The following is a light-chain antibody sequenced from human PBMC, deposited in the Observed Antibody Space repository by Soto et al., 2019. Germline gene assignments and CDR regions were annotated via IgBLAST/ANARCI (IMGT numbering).Light chain of an antibody. Sequence: EIALTQSPGTLSLSPVEIAKLSFIAIQSVPGGSLGWYQQIPGQAPRLLIYRTSSRATGIPDRFSGSGSGTDFTLTISRLEPEDFAVYYCQQYNNWPRTFGQGTKGDIK. CDR2: RTS. V-gene: IGKV3-20*01. J-gene: IGKJ1*01. CDR1: QSVPGGS. CDR3: QQYNNWPRT.